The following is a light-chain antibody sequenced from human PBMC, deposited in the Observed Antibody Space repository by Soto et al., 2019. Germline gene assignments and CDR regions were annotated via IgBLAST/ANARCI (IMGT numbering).Light chain of an antibody. V-gene: IGLV2-18*02. CDR2: EVT. CDR1: SSDVGRYDR. CDR3: SSYTSSSRYI. J-gene: IGLJ1*01. Sequence: QSVLDQPPSVSGSPGQSVTISCTGTSSDVGRYDRVSWYQQSPGTAPKLIIYEVTNRPSGVPDRFSGSKSGNTASLTISGLQAEDEADFYCSSYTSSSRYIFGTGTKVTVL.